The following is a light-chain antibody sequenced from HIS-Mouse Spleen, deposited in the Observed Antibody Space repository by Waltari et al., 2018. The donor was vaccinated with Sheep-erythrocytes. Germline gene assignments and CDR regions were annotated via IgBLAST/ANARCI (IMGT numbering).Light chain of an antibody. CDR3: QQYNNWPPPYT. V-gene: IGKV3-15*01. Sequence: EIVMTQSPATLSVSPGERATLSCRASQSVSSNLAWYQQKPGQAPRLLIYGASTRATGIPARFSCSWSGTEFTLTISSMQSEDFAVYYCQQYNNWPPPYTFGQGTKLEIK. J-gene: IGKJ2*01. CDR1: QSVSSN. CDR2: GAS.